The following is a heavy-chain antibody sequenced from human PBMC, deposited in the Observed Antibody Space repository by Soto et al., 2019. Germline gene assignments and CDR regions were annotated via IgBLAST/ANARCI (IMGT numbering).Heavy chain of an antibody. J-gene: IGHJ4*02. CDR1: GGSISSSSYY. Sequence: PSETLSLTCTVSGGSISSSSYYWGWIRQPPGKGLEWIGSIYYSGSTYYNPSLKSRVTISVDTSKNQFSLKLSSVTAADTAVYYCASTVARTNLIDYWGQGTLVTVSS. V-gene: IGHV4-39*01. CDR2: IYYSGST. D-gene: IGHD6-19*01. CDR3: ASTVARTNLIDY.